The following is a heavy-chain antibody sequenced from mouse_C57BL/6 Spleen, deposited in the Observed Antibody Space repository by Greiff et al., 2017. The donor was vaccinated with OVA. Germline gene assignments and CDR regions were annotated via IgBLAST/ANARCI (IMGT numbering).Heavy chain of an antibody. D-gene: IGHD2-14*01. V-gene: IGHV2-4*01. Sequence: VQRVESGPGLVQPSQSLSITCTVSGFSLTSYGVHWVRQPPGKGLEWLGVIWSGGSTDYNAAFISRLSISKDNSKSQVFFKMNSLQADDTAIYYCAKNLGSYWYFDVWGTGTTVTVSS. CDR1: GFSLTSYG. CDR3: AKNLGSYWYFDV. J-gene: IGHJ1*03. CDR2: IWSGGST.